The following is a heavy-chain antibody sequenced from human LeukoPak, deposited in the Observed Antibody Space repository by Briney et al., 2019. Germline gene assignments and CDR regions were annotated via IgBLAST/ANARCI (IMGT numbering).Heavy chain of an antibody. Sequence: TTSETLSLTCTVSGGSISSYYWSWIRQPPGKGLEWIGYIYYSGSTNYNPSLKSRVTISVDTSKNQFSLKLSSVTAADTAVYYCASFVYDSSGYYYVAYFQHWGQGTLVTVSS. J-gene: IGHJ1*01. CDR3: ASFVYDSSGYYYVAYFQH. CDR2: IYYSGST. D-gene: IGHD3-22*01. CDR1: GGSISSYY. V-gene: IGHV4-59*01.